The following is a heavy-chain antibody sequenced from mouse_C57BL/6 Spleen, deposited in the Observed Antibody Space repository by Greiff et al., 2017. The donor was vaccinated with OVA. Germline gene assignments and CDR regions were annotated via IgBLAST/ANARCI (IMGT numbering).Heavy chain of an antibody. CDR3: ARERRGIGYFDV. CDR2: INSDGSST. V-gene: IGHV5-16*01. J-gene: IGHJ1*03. CDR1: GFTFSDYY. Sequence: EVQLVESEGGLVQPGSSMKLSCTASGFTFSDYYMAWVRQVPEKGLEWVANINSDGSSTYYLDSLKSRFTISRDNAKNILYLQMSSLKSEDTATYDCARERRGIGYFDVWGTGTTVTVSS.